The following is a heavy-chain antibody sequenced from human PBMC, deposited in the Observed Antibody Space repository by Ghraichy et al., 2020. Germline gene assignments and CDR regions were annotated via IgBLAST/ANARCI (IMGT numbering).Heavy chain of an antibody. CDR2: IYTSGST. CDR3: ARAYNNWVGPHWFDP. Sequence: SETLSLTCTVSGGSISSGSYYWSWIRQPAGKGLEWIGRIYTSGSTNYNPSLKSRVTISVDTSKNQFSLKLSSVTAADTAVYYCARAYNNWVGPHWFDPWGQGTLVTVSS. CDR1: GGSISSGSYY. V-gene: IGHV4-61*02. J-gene: IGHJ5*02. D-gene: IGHD5-24*01.